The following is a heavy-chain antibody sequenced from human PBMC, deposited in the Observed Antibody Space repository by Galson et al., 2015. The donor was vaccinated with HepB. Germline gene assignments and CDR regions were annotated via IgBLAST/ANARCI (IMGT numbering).Heavy chain of an antibody. D-gene: IGHD2-15*01. CDR2: ISYDGSNK. Sequence: SLRLSCAASGFTFSSYAMHWVRQAPGKGLEWVAVISYDGSNKYYADSVKGRFTISRDNSKNTLYLQMNSLRAEDTAVYYCARRERGVVAPAAFDIWGQGTMVTVSS. J-gene: IGHJ3*02. CDR1: GFTFSSYA. CDR3: ARRERGVVAPAAFDI. V-gene: IGHV3-30*04.